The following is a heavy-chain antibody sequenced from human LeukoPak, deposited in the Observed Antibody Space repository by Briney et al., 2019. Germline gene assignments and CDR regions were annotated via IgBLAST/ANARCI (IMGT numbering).Heavy chain of an antibody. J-gene: IGHJ4*02. CDR1: GYTFTGYY. CDR2: INPNSGGT. D-gene: IGHD3-9*01. Sequence: ASVKVSCKASGYTFTGYYMHWVRQAPGQGLEWMGWINPNSGGTNYAQKFQGWVTMTRDTSISTAYMELSRLRSDDTAVYYCARGDGGLRYQNYFDYWGQGTLVTVSS. CDR3: ARGDGGLRYQNYFDY. V-gene: IGHV1-2*04.